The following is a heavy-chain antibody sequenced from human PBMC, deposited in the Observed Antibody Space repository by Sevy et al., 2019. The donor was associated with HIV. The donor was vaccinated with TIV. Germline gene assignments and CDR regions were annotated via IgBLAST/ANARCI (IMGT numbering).Heavy chain of an antibody. CDR3: AKVRSTMIPATGNFDY. D-gene: IGHD1-1*01. CDR2: VSASGIST. CDR1: GFTFSSYV. Sequence: GGSLRLSCAASGFTFSSYVMSWVRQAPGKGLQWASAVSASGISTYYTDSVKGRFTISRDNSKNMLHMQMNSLRAEDTAVYYCAKVRSTMIPATGNFDYWGQGTLVTVSS. V-gene: IGHV3-23*01. J-gene: IGHJ4*02.